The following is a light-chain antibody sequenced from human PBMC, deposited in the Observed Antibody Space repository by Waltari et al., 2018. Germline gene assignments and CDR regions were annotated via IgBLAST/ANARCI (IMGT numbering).Light chain of an antibody. CDR2: GAS. Sequence: EIVLTQSPGTLSLSPGESAPLSCRPSQSVTRALALYQKKPGQAPRLLIYGASNRDTGIPDRVSGSGAGTDFSLTISSLEPEDFAVYYCQHYLRLPVTFGQGTKVEVK. CDR1: QSVTRA. V-gene: IGKV3-20*01. CDR3: QHYLRLPVT. J-gene: IGKJ1*01.